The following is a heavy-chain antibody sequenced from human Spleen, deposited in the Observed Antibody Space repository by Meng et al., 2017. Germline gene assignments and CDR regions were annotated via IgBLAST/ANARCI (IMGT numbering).Heavy chain of an antibody. J-gene: IGHJ4*02. Sequence: QVQLVQYGAEVKKPGASVKVSCKTSGYTFNSYAISWVRQAPGQGLEWLGWITAYNGNTNYVKKFQGRVTMTTDTSTSTAYMELRSLRSDDTAVYYCAREGIKTRPGLDYWGQGTLVTVSS. D-gene: IGHD1-14*01. CDR1: GYTFNSYA. CDR3: AREGIKTRPGLDY. V-gene: IGHV1-18*01. CDR2: ITAYNGNT.